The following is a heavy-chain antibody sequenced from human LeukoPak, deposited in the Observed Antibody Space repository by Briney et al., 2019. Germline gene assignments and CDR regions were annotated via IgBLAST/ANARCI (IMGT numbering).Heavy chain of an antibody. D-gene: IGHD6-13*01. CDR1: GFTFSSCE. J-gene: IGHJ4*02. CDR2: ISSSGSTI. CDR3: ARDWGAGTVDY. Sequence: SGGSLRLSCAASGFTFSSCEMNWVRQAPGKGLEWVSYISSSGSTIYYADSVKGRFTISRDNAKNSLYLQMNSLRAEDTAVYYCARDWGAGTVDYWGQGTLVTVSS. V-gene: IGHV3-48*03.